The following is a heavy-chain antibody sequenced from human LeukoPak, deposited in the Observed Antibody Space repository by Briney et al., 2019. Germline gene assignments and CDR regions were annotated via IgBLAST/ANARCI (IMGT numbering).Heavy chain of an antibody. D-gene: IGHD6-13*01. J-gene: IGHJ5*02. CDR3: ARRRGYSSSWSIFFGWFDP. CDR2: IYHSGST. CDR1: GGSISSGGYS. Sequence: SQTLSLTCAVSGGSISSGGYSWSWIRQPPGKGLEWIGYIYHSGSTNYNPSLKSRVTISVDTSKNQFSLKLSSVTAADTAVYYCARRRGYSSSWSIFFGWFDPWGQGTLVTVSS. V-gene: IGHV4-30-2*01.